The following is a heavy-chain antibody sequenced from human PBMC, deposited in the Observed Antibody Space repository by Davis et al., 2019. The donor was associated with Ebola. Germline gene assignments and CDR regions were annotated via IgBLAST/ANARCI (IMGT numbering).Heavy chain of an antibody. CDR2: IYYSGST. D-gene: IGHD3-10*01. Sequence: MPSETLSLTCTVSGGSISSSSYYWAWIRQPPGKGLEWIASIYYSGSTYYNPSLKSRVTISVDTSKNQFSLKLSSVTAADTAVYYCARSRGGPDYWGQGTLVTVSS. J-gene: IGHJ4*02. CDR1: GGSISSSSYY. CDR3: ARSRGGPDY. V-gene: IGHV4-39*07.